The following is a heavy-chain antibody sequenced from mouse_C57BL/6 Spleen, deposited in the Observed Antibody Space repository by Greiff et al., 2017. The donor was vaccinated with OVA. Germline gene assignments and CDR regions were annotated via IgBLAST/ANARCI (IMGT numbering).Heavy chain of an antibody. CDR3: AADGRGAWFAY. J-gene: IGHJ3*01. V-gene: IGHV8-12*01. Sequence: QVTLKVSGPGILQSSQTLSLTCSFSGFSLSTSGMGVSWIRKPSGKGLEWLAHIYWDDDKRSTPSLERRLTISKDTSRNQVFLKITSVDTADTATYYCAADGRGAWFAYWGQGTLVTVSA. D-gene: IGHD1-1*01. CDR2: IYWDDDK. CDR1: GFSLSTSGMG.